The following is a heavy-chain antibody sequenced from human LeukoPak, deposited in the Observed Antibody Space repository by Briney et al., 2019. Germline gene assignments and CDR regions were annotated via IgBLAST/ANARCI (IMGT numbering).Heavy chain of an antibody. V-gene: IGHV3-11*04. J-gene: IGHJ4*02. CDR3: GGSAGVDPFDY. D-gene: IGHD2-8*02. CDR2: ISSSGSTI. Sequence: PGGSLRLSCAASGFTYSDYYMSWIRQAPGRGLEWVSYISSSGSTIYYADSVKGRFTISRDNAKNSLYLQMNSLRAENTAVYYCGGSAGVDPFDYWGQGTLVTVSS. CDR1: GFTYSDYY.